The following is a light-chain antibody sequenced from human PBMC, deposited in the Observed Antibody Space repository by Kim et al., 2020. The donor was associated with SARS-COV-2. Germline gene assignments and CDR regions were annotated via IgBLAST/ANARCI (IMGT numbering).Light chain of an antibody. Sequence: GQSITSACTGNSSDVGGYNYVSWYQQHPGKAPKLMIYDVSNRPSGVSNRFSGSKSGNTASLTISGLQAEDEADYYCSSYTSSSTVVFGGGTQLTVL. CDR1: SSDVGGYNY. V-gene: IGLV2-14*03. J-gene: IGLJ2*01. CDR3: SSYTSSSTVV. CDR2: DVS.